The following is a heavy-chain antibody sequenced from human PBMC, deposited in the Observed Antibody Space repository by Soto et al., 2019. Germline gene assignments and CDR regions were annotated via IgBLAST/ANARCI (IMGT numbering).Heavy chain of an antibody. D-gene: IGHD3-9*01. V-gene: IGHV3-9*01. CDR1: GFTFDDFA. Sequence: EVQLVESGGGLVQPARSLRLSCAVSGFTFDDFAVHWVRQAPGKGLEWVSGINWNSGSLAYADSVKGRFTISRDNAKNSLYLHLNSLRTEDTAFYYCAKAPNLVTHWFDPWGQGTLVTVSS. CDR2: INWNSGSL. CDR3: AKAPNLVTHWFDP. J-gene: IGHJ5*02.